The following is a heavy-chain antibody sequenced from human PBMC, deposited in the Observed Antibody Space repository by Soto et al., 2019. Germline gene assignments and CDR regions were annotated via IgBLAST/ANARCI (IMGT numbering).Heavy chain of an antibody. V-gene: IGHV1-58*01. CDR1: GFTFTSSA. Sequence: SVKVSCKASGFTFTSSAVQWVRQARGQRLEWIGWIVVGSGNTNYAQKFQERVTITRDMSTSTAYMELSSLRSEDTAVYYCAAEGQIDDAFDIWGKGTMVTVSS. CDR3: AAEGQIDDAFDI. CDR2: IVVGSGNT. J-gene: IGHJ3*02.